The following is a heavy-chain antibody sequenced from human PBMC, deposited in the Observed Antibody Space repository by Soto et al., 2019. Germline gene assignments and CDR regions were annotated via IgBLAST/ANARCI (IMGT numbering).Heavy chain of an antibody. CDR3: ARYIYGQGVQA. CDR2: MRANSGAT. V-gene: IGHV1-8*01. J-gene: IGHJ5*02. D-gene: IGHD3-3*02. Sequence: QVQLVQPGAEVRKPGASVKVSCKASGDIFTNFDFNWVRQATGQGLEWIGWMRANSGATGHDQKFQGRVRMTRDTSMSTACMERSSLRAEDTAVYYCARYIYGQGVQAWGQGTLVFVSS. CDR1: GDIFTNFD.